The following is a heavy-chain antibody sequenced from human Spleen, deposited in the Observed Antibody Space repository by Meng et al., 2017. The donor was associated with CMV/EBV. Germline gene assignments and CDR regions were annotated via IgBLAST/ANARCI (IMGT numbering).Heavy chain of an antibody. CDR3: ARMRGSGSEDY. CDR1: GGSIKNPNYY. V-gene: IGHV4-31*03. Sequence: TCTVSGGSIKNPNYYWSWNRQRPGKGLEWLGYIYYTGTYYNPSPTSRIVISLDSSNNRYSLTLRSVTAADTALYYCARMRGSGSEDYWGPGTLVTVSS. CDR2: IYYTGT. J-gene: IGHJ4*02. D-gene: IGHD3-10*01.